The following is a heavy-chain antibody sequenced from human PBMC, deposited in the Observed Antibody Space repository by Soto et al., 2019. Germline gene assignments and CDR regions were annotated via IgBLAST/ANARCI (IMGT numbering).Heavy chain of an antibody. D-gene: IGHD6-13*01. CDR1: GFTFSSYG. CDR2: IWYDGSNK. V-gene: IGHV3-33*01. J-gene: IGHJ4*02. CDR3: ARVPAAGLEPDY. Sequence: QVDLVESGGGVVQPGRSLRLSCAASGFTFSSYGMHWVRQAPGKGLEWVAIIWYDGSNKFYAESVRGRFTISRDNSKNTLSLQMNSLKVEDTAVYYCARVPAAGLEPDYWGQGTLVTVSS.